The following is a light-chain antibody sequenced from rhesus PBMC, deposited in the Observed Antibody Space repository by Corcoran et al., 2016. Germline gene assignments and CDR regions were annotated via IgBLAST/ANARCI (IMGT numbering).Light chain of an antibody. CDR2: DPS. CDR3: QQYSNWWT. CDR1: QSVSSN. Sequence: EIVLTQSPATLSLSPGERATLSCRASQSVSSNLAWYQQKLGQTPRLHIYDPSTRATGIPDRCSGSGSGTDFTLTISSLEPEDVGGYYGQQYSNWWTFGQGTKVEIK. V-gene: IGKV3-35*01. J-gene: IGKJ1*01.